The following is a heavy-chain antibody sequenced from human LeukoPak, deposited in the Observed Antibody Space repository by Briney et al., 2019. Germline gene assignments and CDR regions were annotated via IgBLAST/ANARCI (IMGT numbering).Heavy chain of an antibody. CDR1: GFTFRSYW. J-gene: IGHJ6*03. V-gene: IGHV3-7*01. CDR2: INQDGSEK. Sequence: GGSLRLSCAASGFTFRSYWMSWVRQAPGKGLEWVANINQDGSEKYYVDSVKGRFTISRDNAKNTLYLQMNSLRAEDTAVYYCARDHLSSGSSPDYYYYYYMDVWGKGTTVTISS. D-gene: IGHD6-19*01. CDR3: ARDHLSSGSSPDYYYYYYMDV.